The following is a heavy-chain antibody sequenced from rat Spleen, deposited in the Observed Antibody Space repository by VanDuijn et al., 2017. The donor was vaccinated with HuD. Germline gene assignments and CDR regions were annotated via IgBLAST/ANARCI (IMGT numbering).Heavy chain of an antibody. J-gene: IGHJ3*01. CDR1: VLNFSDYD. V-gene: IGHV5S13*01. D-gene: IGHD1-11*01. Sequence: EVHLVESGGGLVQPGRPLKISCTDSVLNFSDYDMAWVRQAPTRGLEWIASISTGGDNTYYRDTVKGRFTISRDDAKNTQYLKMDSLRSEDTATYYCSRHGGLRNWFAYWGQGTLVTVSS. CDR3: SRHGGLRNWFAY. CDR2: ISTGGDNT.